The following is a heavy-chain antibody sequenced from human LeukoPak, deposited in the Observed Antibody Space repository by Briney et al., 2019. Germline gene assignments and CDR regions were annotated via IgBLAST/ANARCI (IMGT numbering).Heavy chain of an antibody. CDR3: ARVATINDYYYYYGMDV. Sequence: ASVKVSCKASGHTFTSYDINWVRQATGQGLEWMGWMNPNSGNTGYAQKFQGRVTMTRNTSISTAYMELSSLRSEDTAVYYCARVATINDYYYYYGMDVWGQGTTVTVSS. CDR2: MNPNSGNT. D-gene: IGHD5-12*01. V-gene: IGHV1-8*01. J-gene: IGHJ6*02. CDR1: GHTFTSYD.